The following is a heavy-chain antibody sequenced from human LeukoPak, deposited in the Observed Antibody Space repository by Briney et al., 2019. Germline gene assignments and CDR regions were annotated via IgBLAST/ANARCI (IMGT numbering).Heavy chain of an antibody. CDR2: ISYDGSNK. Sequence: PGGSLGLSCAASGFTFSSYGMHWVRQAPGKGLEWVAVISYDGSNKYYADSVKGRFTISRDNSKNTLYLQMNSLRAEDTAVCYCANADGSGSYQYPVGWDYWGQGTLVTVSS. D-gene: IGHD3-10*01. CDR3: ANADGSGSYQYPVGWDY. J-gene: IGHJ4*02. V-gene: IGHV3-30*18. CDR1: GFTFSSYG.